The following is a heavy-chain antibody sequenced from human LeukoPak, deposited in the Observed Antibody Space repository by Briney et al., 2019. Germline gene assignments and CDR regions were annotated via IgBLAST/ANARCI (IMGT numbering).Heavy chain of an antibody. V-gene: IGHV4-59*01. D-gene: IGHD3-22*01. Sequence: PSETLALTCTVSGDSISSYYWSWIRQPPGKGLEWIGYIYYSGSTNYNPSLKSRVTISVDTSKNHFSLNLRSVTAADTAVYYCARGLVYYYESSGFNDYFDYWGQGTLVTVSS. CDR1: GDSISSYY. J-gene: IGHJ4*02. CDR2: IYYSGST. CDR3: ARGLVYYYESSGFNDYFDY.